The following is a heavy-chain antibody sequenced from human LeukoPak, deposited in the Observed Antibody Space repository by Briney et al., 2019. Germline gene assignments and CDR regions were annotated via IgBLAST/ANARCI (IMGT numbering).Heavy chain of an antibody. CDR1: GFTFSSYA. CDR2: ISGSGDST. CDR3: AKDQGVHLFDI. D-gene: IGHD2-21*01. J-gene: IGHJ3*02. Sequence: GGSLRLSCAASGFTFSSYAMSWVRQAPGKGLEWVSAISGSGDSTYHADSVKGRFTISRDNSKNTLYLQMNSLRAEATAVYYCAKDQGVHLFDIWGHGTMVTVSS. V-gene: IGHV3-23*01.